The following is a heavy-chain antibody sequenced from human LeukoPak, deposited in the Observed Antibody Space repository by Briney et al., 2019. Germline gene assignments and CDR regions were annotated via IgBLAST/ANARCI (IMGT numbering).Heavy chain of an antibody. CDR1: GYIFTKYG. CDR2: ISAYNGNT. D-gene: IGHD3-22*01. CDR3: ARGGKYYYDSSGYQTYDAFDI. Sequence: GASVKVSCKASGYIFTKYGVSWVRQAPGQGLEWMGWISAYNGNTNYVQKFQGRVTLTTDTSTSTAYMELSSLRSEDTAVYYCARGGKYYYDSSGYQTYDAFDIWGQGTMVTVSS. J-gene: IGHJ3*02. V-gene: IGHV1-18*01.